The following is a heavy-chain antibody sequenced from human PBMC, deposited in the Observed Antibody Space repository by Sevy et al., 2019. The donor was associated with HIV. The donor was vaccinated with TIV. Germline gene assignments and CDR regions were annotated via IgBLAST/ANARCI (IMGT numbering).Heavy chain of an antibody. CDR1: GYTFTSYG. V-gene: IGHV1-18*01. Sequence: GASVKVSCKASGYTFTSYGISWVRQAPGQGLEWMGWISAYNGNTNYTQKLQGRVTMTTDTSTSTAYMELRSLRSDDTAVYYCARDPPRDFWSAYYKPLGYYYYGMDVWGLGTTVTVSS. CDR2: ISAYNGNT. J-gene: IGHJ6*02. CDR3: ARDPPRDFWSAYYKPLGYYYYGMDV. D-gene: IGHD3-3*01.